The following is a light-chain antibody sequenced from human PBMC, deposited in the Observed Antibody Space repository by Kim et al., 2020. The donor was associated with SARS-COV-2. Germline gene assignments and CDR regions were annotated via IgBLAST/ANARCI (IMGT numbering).Light chain of an antibody. V-gene: IGLV3-1*01. CDR1: KLGDRY. CDR2: QDA. CDR3: QAWDSDSWV. J-gene: IGLJ3*02. Sequence: SYELTQPPSVSVTPGQTASITCSADKLGDRYVSWYQQKPGQSPVLVNYQDAKRPSGIPERFSGSNSGNTATLTISGTQAMDEADYYCQAWDSDSWVFGGG.